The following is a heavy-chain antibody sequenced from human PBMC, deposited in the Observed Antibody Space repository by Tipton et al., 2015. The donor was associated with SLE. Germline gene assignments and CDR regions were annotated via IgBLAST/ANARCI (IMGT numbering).Heavy chain of an antibody. V-gene: IGHV3-7*01. Sequence: GSLRLSCVVSGFTFSRYWMSWVRQAPGKGLEWVANINQDGSEKYHVDSVKGRFTISGDNSKNTLYLQMNSLRAEDTAVYYCAKNSPPPEQEGVHYYYGMDVWGQGTTVTVSS. D-gene: IGHD6-13*01. CDR3: AKNSPPPEQEGVHYYYGMDV. CDR1: GFTFSRYW. CDR2: INQDGSEK. J-gene: IGHJ6*02.